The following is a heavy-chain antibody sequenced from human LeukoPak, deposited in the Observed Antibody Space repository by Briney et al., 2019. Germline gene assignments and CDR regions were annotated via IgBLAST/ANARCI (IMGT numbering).Heavy chain of an antibody. D-gene: IGHD1-7*01. CDR2: IKEDGGEK. J-gene: IGHJ4*02. Sequence: PGGSLRLSCAASGFTFSRYWMSWVRQTPGKGLEWVANIKEDGGEKYYVDSVKGRFTISRDNAKNSLYLQMNSLRAEDTAVCYCAKLPDFDYWGQGTLVTVSS. CDR1: GFTFSRYW. CDR3: AKLPDFDY. V-gene: IGHV3-7*03.